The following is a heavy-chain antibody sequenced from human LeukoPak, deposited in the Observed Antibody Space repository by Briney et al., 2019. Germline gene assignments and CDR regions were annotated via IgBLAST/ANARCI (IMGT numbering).Heavy chain of an antibody. Sequence: GGSLRLSCAVSGLTFIDAYMTWVRQAPGRALEWVGLIKSTPDGGTTHYAAPVRGRFTVSRDDSKNTLFLQMNSLKTEDTAVYYCTTSSWGNPVSWGQGTLVTVSS. V-gene: IGHV3-15*01. D-gene: IGHD3-16*01. CDR1: GLTFIDAY. CDR2: IKSTPDGGTT. CDR3: TTSSWGNPVS. J-gene: IGHJ5*02.